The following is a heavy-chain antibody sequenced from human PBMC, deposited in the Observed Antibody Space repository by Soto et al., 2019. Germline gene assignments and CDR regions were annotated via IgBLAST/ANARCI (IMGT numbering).Heavy chain of an antibody. CDR3: AREPNYYYYYTDV. CDR2: IYSGGST. Sequence: EVQLVESGGGLVQPGGSLRLSCAASGFTVSSNYMSWVRQAPGKGLEWVSVIYSGGSTYYADSVKGRFTISRDNSKNTLYLQMNSLRAEDTAVYYCAREPNYYYYYTDVWGKGTTVTVSS. J-gene: IGHJ6*03. V-gene: IGHV3-66*01. CDR1: GFTVSSNY.